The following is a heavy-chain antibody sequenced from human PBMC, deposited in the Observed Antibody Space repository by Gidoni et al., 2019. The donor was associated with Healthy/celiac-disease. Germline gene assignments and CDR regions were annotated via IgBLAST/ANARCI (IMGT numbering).Heavy chain of an antibody. Sequence: QVQLQESGPGLVKPSGTLSLTCAVSGGSISRSNWWSWVRQPPGKGLEWIGEIYHSGSTNYNPSLKSRVTISVDKSKNQFSLKLSSVTAADTAVYYCARVVRWELLLNYFDYWGQGTLVTVSS. J-gene: IGHJ4*02. D-gene: IGHD1-26*01. CDR2: IYHSGST. CDR3: ARVVRWELLLNYFDY. V-gene: IGHV4-4*02. CDR1: GGSISRSNW.